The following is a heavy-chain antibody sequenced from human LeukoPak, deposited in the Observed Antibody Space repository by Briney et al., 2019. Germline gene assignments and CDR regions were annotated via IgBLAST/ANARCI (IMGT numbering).Heavy chain of an antibody. J-gene: IGHJ4*02. Sequence: PGGSLRLSCAASGFTFSSYAMHWVRQAPGKGLEYVSAISSNGGSTYYANSVKGRFTISRDNSKNTLYLQMGSLRAEDMAVYYCAKDRWDLRRDLDYWGQGTLVTVSS. CDR1: GFTFSSYA. CDR2: ISSNGGST. V-gene: IGHV3-64*01. CDR3: AKDRWDLRRDLDY. D-gene: IGHD1-26*01.